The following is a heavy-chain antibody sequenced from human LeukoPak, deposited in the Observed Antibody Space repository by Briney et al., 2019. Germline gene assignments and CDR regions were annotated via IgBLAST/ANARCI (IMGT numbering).Heavy chain of an antibody. V-gene: IGHV3-23*01. CDR1: GFTFSTVA. D-gene: IGHD1-7*01. J-gene: IGHJ3*01. Sequence: LTGGSLRLSWAAAGFTFSTVAMSWGRLGAGKGLEWVAVISVSGGITYYADSLKGRLTTSRDNSKNTLYLQMSSLRADDTAVYYCAKDILPNYGSTFDFWGQGTMVTVSS. CDR2: ISVSGGIT. CDR3: AKDILPNYGSTFDF.